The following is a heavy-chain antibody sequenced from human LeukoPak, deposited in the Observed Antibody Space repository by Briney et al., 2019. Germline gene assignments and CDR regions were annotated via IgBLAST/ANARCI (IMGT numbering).Heavy chain of an antibody. J-gene: IGHJ4*02. V-gene: IGHV3-11*01. D-gene: IGHD6-13*01. CDR3: ARGGEYSSSWYGNLNY. CDR2: ISSSGSTI. CDR1: GFTFSDYY. Sequence: GGSLRLSCAASGFTFSDYYMSWIRQAPGKGLEWVSYISSSGSTIYYADSVKGRFTIPSDNAKNSLYLQMNSLRAEDTAVYYCARGGEYSSSWYGNLNYWGQGTLVTVSS.